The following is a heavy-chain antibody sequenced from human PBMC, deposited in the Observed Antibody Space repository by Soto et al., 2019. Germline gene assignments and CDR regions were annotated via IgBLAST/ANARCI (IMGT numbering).Heavy chain of an antibody. J-gene: IGHJ6*02. V-gene: IGHV3-33*01. CDR1: GFNFNNYG. CDR3: ARRQISPPTRGAASARGGMAV. D-gene: IGHD6-13*01. CDR2: IWNDGNGY. Sequence: QVQLVESGGGVVQPGRSLRLSCAASGFNFNNYGMHWVRQAPGKGLEWVAVIWNDGNGYYYANSVKGRFTISRDNSKNTLYLQMSRLRAEDTAVYYCARRQISPPTRGAASARGGMAVLGQGTTVSVSS.